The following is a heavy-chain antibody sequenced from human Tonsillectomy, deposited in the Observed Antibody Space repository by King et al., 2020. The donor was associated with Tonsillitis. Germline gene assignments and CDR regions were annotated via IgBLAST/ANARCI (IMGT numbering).Heavy chain of an antibody. J-gene: IGHJ4*02. V-gene: IGHV4-59*08. D-gene: IGHD2-21*01. Sequence: QLQESGPGLVKPSETLSLTCTVSGGSIISYYWTWIRQRPGKGLEWIGYIYYSGSTNFNPSLKSRVTMSADTSKSQFSLRLKSVTAADTAVYYCARQAYCSGAYCSPFDYWGQGTLVTVCS. CDR1: GGSIISYY. CDR2: IYYSGST. CDR3: ARQAYCSGAYCSPFDY.